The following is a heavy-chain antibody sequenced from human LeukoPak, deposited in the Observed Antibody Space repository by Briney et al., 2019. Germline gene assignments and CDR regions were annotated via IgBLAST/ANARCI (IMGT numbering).Heavy chain of an antibody. CDR1: GGSISSGGYY. Sequence: SESLSLTCTVSGGSISSGGYYWTWIRQHPGKGLEWRGYIFYSGSTYYNPSLKSRFTISLDTSKNQLSLKLSSVTAADTAVYYCARGTYYSSSGSYYNLDQWGQGTLVTVSS. CDR2: IFYSGST. D-gene: IGHD3-10*01. CDR3: ARGTYYSSSGSYYNLDQ. V-gene: IGHV4-31*03. J-gene: IGHJ4*02.